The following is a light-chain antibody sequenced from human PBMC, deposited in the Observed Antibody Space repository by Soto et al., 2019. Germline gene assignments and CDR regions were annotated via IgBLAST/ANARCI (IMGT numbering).Light chain of an antibody. V-gene: IGLV2-14*01. CDR3: SSYTGSSTYV. Sequence: SALNQPASVSGSPGQSITISCTGTSSDVGGYNYVSWYQQHPGKAPKLMIYDVSNRPSGISNRFSGSKSGNTASLTISGLQAEDEADYYCSSYTGSSTYVFGTGTKVTVL. CDR2: DVS. J-gene: IGLJ1*01. CDR1: SSDVGGYNY.